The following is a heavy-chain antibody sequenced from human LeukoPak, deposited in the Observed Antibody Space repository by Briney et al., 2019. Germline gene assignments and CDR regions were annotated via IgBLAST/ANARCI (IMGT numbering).Heavy chain of an antibody. J-gene: IGHJ4*02. CDR3: ASLDIVATTGFDY. V-gene: IGHV4-39*07. D-gene: IGHD5-12*01. CDR2: IYYSGST. Sequence: SETLSLTCTVSGGSISSSSYYWGWIRQPPWKGLEWIGSIYYSGSTYYNPSLKSRVTISVDTSKNQFSLKLSSVTAADTAVYYCASLDIVATTGFDYWGQGTLVTVSS. CDR1: GGSISSSSYY.